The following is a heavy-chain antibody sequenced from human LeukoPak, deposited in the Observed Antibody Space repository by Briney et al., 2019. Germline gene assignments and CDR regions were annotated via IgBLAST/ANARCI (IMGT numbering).Heavy chain of an antibody. CDR3: ARTITMVRDPFDY. Sequence: GESLKISCKGFGYSFTSYWIGWVRQMPGKGLEWMGIIYPGDSDTRYSPSFQGQVTISADKSISTAYLQWSSLKASDTAMYYCARTITMVRDPFDYWGQGTLVTVSS. D-gene: IGHD3-10*01. J-gene: IGHJ4*02. CDR1: GYSFTSYW. V-gene: IGHV5-51*01. CDR2: IYPGDSDT.